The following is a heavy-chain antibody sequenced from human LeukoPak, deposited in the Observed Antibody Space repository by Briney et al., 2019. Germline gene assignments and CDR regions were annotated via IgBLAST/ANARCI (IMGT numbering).Heavy chain of an antibody. V-gene: IGHV3-49*04. CDR2: IRSKAYGGTT. CDR3: TRDSVYYDSSGSDYYMDV. D-gene: IGHD3-22*01. CDR1: GFTFGDYA. Sequence: GGSLRLSCTASGFTFGDYAMSWVRQAPGKGLEWVGFIRSKAYGGTTEYAASVKGRFTISRDDSKSIAYLQMNSLKTEDTAVYYCTRDSVYYDSSGSDYYMDVWGKGTTVTVSS. J-gene: IGHJ6*03.